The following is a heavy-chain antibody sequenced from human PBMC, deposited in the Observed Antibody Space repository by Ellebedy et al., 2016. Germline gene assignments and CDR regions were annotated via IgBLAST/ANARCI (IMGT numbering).Heavy chain of an antibody. CDR2: INHSGST. V-gene: IGHV4-34*01. J-gene: IGHJ4*02. CDR1: GGSFSGYY. CDR3: ARGRSDCSGGSCYSGTDY. D-gene: IGHD2-15*01. Sequence: SETLSLXCAVYGGSFSGYYWSWIRQPPGKGLEWIGEINHSGSTNYNPSLKSRVTISVDTSKNQFSLKLSSVTAADTAVYYCARGRSDCSGGSCYSGTDYWGQGTLVTVSS.